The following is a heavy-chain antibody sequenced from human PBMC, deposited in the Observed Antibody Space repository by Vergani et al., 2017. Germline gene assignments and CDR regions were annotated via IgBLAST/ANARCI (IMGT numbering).Heavy chain of an antibody. J-gene: IGHJ6*03. CDR1: GGSISSSSYY. CDR2: IYYSGST. V-gene: IGHV4-39*07. D-gene: IGHD2-15*01. CDR3: ARVRALLVRGYYMDV. Sequence: QVQLQESGPGLVKPSQTLSLTCTVSGGSISSSSYYWGWIRQPPGKGLEWIGSIYYSGSTYYNPSLKSRVTISVDTSKNQFSLKLSSVTAADTAVYYCARVRALLVRGYYMDVWGKGTTVTVSS.